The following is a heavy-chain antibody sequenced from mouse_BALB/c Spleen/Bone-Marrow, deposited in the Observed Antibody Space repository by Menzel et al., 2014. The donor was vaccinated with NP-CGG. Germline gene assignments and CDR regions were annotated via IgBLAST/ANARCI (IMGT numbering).Heavy chain of an antibody. Sequence: EVKVEESGGGLVQPGGSLKLSCAASGFDFSRYWMSWVRQAPGKGLEWIGEINPDSSTINYTPSLKDKFIISRDNAKNTLYLQMSKVRSEDTALYYCARLGYYGSCAYWGQGTLVTVSA. CDR3: ARLGYYGSCAY. CDR2: INPDSSTI. D-gene: IGHD1-1*01. CDR1: GFDFSRYW. J-gene: IGHJ3*01. V-gene: IGHV4-1*02.